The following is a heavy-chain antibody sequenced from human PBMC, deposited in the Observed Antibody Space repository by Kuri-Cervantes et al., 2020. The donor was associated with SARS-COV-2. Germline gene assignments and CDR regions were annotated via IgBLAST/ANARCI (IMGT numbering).Heavy chain of an antibody. Sequence: ASVKVSCKAPIYTSMNYGISWVRQAPGQGLEWLAIFSTSNGKTHYAQKFQGRVTMTTDTSTSTAYMELRSLRSDDTAVYYCARDTPRSDIGGRIAVAFDYSGQGTLVTVSS. CDR2: FSTSNGKT. CDR1: IYTSMNYG. CDR3: ARDTPRSDIGGRIAVAFDY. V-gene: IGHV1-18*01. D-gene: IGHD6-19*01. J-gene: IGHJ4*02.